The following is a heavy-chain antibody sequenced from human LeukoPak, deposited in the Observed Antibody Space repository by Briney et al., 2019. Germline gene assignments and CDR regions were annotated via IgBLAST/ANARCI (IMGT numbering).Heavy chain of an antibody. Sequence: PGGSLRLSCAASGFTFSSYSMNWVRQAPGKGLEWVSYISSSGSTIYYADSVKGRFTISRDNAKNSLYLQMNSLRAEDTAVYYCARFGAIFLRDYAQFDYWGQGTLVTVSS. J-gene: IGHJ4*02. CDR3: ARFGAIFLRDYAQFDY. V-gene: IGHV3-48*04. CDR2: ISSSGSTI. CDR1: GFTFSSYS. D-gene: IGHD3-10*01.